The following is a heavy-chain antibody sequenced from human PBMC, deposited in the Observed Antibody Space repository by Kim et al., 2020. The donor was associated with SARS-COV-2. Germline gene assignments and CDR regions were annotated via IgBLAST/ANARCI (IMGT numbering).Heavy chain of an antibody. CDR3: ARTSGSFDY. D-gene: IGHD3-10*01. V-gene: IGHV4-39*07. J-gene: IGHJ4*02. CDR1: GGSISSSSYY. Sequence: SETLSLTCTVSGGSISSSSYYWGWIRQPPGKGLEWIGSIYYSGSTYYNPSLKSRVTISVDTSKNQFSLKLSSVTAADTAVYYCARTSGSFDYWGQGTLVTVSS. CDR2: IYYSGST.